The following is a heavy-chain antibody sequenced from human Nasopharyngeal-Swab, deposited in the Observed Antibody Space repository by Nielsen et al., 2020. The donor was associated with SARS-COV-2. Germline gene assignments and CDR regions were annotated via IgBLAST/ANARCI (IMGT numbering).Heavy chain of an antibody. Sequence: ASVNVSCKASGYTFTGYYMHWVRQAPGQGLEWMGWINPNSGGTNYAQKLQGRVTMTRDTSISTAYMELSRLRSDDTAVYYCARHLWFGELGDYWGQGTLVTVSS. CDR1: GYTFTGYY. CDR3: ARHLWFGELGDY. D-gene: IGHD3-10*01. CDR2: INPNSGGT. V-gene: IGHV1-2*02. J-gene: IGHJ4*02.